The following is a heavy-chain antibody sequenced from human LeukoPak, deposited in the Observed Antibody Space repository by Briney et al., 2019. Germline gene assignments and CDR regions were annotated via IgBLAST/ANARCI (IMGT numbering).Heavy chain of an antibody. CDR2: ISDSGGST. Sequence: GGSLRLSCSASGFPFSSYAMHWVRQAPGQGLEYVSAISDSGGSTYYADSVKGRFTISRDNSKNTLYLQLNSLRGEDTAVYYCASQTTVKYYFDYWGQGTLVTVSS. J-gene: IGHJ4*02. CDR1: GFPFSSYA. D-gene: IGHD4-17*01. CDR3: ASQTTVKYYFDY. V-gene: IGHV3-64*04.